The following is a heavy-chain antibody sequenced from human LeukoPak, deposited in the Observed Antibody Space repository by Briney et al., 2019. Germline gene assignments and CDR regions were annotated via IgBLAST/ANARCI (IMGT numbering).Heavy chain of an antibody. J-gene: IGHJ6*03. CDR1: GGSISSYY. CDR3: AREHCSGGSCYSIYYYYYMDV. Sequence: SETLSLTCTVSGGSISSYYWSWIRQPAGKGLEWIGRIYTSGSTNYNPSLKSRVTMSVDTSKNQFSLKLSSVTAADTAMYYCAREHCSGGSCYSIYYYYYMDVWGKGTTVTVSS. V-gene: IGHV4-4*07. CDR2: IYTSGST. D-gene: IGHD2-15*01.